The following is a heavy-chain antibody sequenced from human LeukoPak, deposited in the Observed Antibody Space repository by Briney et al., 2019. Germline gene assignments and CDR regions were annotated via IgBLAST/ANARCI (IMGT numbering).Heavy chain of an antibody. CDR2: IKPKTSGGTT. J-gene: IGHJ4*02. V-gene: IGHV3-15*01. Sequence: KPGGSLRLSCAASGFSLSDAWMSWVLQAPGKGLECVGRIKPKTSGGTTDYAEPVKDRFSVSRDDSKNTLYLQINSLTTEDTGLYYCTQLSRGYWGQGTQVTVSS. D-gene: IGHD1-1*01. CDR3: TQLSRGY. CDR1: GFSLSDAW.